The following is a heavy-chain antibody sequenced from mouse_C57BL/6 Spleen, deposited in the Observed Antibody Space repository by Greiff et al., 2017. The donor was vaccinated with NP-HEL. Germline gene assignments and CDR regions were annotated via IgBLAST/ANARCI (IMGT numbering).Heavy chain of an antibody. D-gene: IGHD4-1*01. CDR3: TPNLGVLYYFDY. CDR1: GYTFTDYE. J-gene: IGHJ2*01. V-gene: IGHV1-15*01. CDR2: IDPETGGT. Sequence: VQLQQSGAELVRPGASVTLSCKASGYTFTDYEMHWVKQTPVHGLEWIGAIDPETGGTAYNQKFKGKAILTADKSSSTAYMELRSLTSEDSAVYYCTPNLGVLYYFDYWGQGTTLTVSS.